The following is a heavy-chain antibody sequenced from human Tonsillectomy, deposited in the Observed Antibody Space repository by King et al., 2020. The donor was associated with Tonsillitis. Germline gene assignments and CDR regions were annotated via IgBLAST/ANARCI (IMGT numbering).Heavy chain of an antibody. CDR3: ARQRYGTGSYADY. V-gene: IGHV5-51*01. J-gene: IGHJ4*02. Sequence: VQLVQSGPEVKKPGETLKISCKGFGYSFNIYWISWVRQMPGKGLEWMATIYPGDSDTRYSPSFQGQVTISADKSTNTAYLQWSSLKASDTGMYYCARQRYGTGSYADYWGQGALITVSS. CDR2: IYPGDSDT. CDR1: GYSFNIYW. D-gene: IGHD3-10*01.